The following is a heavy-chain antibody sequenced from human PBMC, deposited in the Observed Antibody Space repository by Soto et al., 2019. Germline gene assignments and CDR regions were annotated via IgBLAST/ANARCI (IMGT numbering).Heavy chain of an antibody. D-gene: IGHD3-16*01. Sequence: QEQLVQSGAEVKRPGSSVKVSCKDSGGLFSSYAISWVRQAPGQGLEWMGGIIPVFGTQYYAQKFQGRVTISADESTNTAYLELSSLTSGDTAMYYCARGDSPYVWFNEFWGPGSLVTVSS. V-gene: IGHV1-69*01. J-gene: IGHJ4*02. CDR1: GGLFSSYA. CDR3: ARGDSPYVWFNEF. CDR2: IIPVFGTQ.